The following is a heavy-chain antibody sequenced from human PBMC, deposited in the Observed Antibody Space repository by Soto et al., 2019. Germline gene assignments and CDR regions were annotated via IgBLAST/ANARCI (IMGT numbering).Heavy chain of an antibody. CDR1: GFTVSSNY. Sequence: EVQLVESGGGLIQPGGSLRLSCAASGFTVSSNYMSWVRQAPGKGLEWVSVIYSGGSTYYADSVKGRFTISRDNYKNTPYLYMNILIAEDTAVYYCARHYLFLEWLLYLVHFYLWGRGTLVTVSS. CDR2: IYSGGST. V-gene: IGHV3-53*01. J-gene: IGHJ2*01. D-gene: IGHD3-3*01. CDR3: ARHYLFLEWLLYLVHFYL.